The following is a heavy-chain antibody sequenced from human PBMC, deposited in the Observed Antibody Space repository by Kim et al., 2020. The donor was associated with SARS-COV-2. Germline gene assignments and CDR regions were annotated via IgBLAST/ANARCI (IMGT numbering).Heavy chain of an antibody. V-gene: IGHV1-46*01. D-gene: IGHD2-2*02. CDR3: TRNEATNCYIH. J-gene: IGHJ4*02. Sequence: YAQKFPGRVTMTRETSTSTAYLELSSLRSEDTAVYYCTRNEATNCYIHWGQGTLVTVSS.